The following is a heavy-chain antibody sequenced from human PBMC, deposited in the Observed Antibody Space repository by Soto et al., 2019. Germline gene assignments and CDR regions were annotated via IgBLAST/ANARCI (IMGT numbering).Heavy chain of an antibody. CDR1: GSSISSSSYY. CDR3: ARGQGNIVATIGDYFDY. Sequence: SETLSLTCTVPGSSISSSSYYWGWIRQPPGKGLEWIGSIYYSGSTYYNPSLKSRVTISVDTSKNQFSLKLSSVTAADTAVYYCARGQGNIVATIGDYFDYWGQGTLVTVS. V-gene: IGHV4-39*07. D-gene: IGHD5-12*01. CDR2: IYYSGST. J-gene: IGHJ4*02.